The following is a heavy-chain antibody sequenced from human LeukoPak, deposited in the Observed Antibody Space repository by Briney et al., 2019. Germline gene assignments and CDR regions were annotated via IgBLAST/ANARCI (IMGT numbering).Heavy chain of an antibody. CDR3: AKEGGSYYDFDY. V-gene: IGHV3-30*18. CDR1: GFTFSSYG. Sequence: GGSLRLSCAASGFTFSSYGMHWVRQAPGKGLEWVAVISYDGSNKYYADSVKGRFTISRDNSKNTLYLQMNSLRAEDKAVYYCAKEGGSYYDFDYWGQGTLVTVSS. J-gene: IGHJ4*02. CDR2: ISYDGSNK. D-gene: IGHD1-26*01.